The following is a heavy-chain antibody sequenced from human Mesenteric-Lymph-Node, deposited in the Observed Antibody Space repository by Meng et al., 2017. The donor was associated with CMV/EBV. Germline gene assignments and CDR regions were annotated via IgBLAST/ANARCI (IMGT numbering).Heavy chain of an antibody. V-gene: IGHV1-8*01. CDR3: ARDHTAMVRGELFYYGMDV. J-gene: IGHJ6*02. Sequence: ASVKVSCKASGYTFTSYDINWVRQATGQGLEWMGWMNPNSGNTGYAQKFQGRLTMSRDTSTSTVYMELRSLRSEDTAVYYCARDHTAMVRGELFYYGMDVWGQGTTVTVSS. D-gene: IGHD3-10*01. CDR2: MNPNSGNT. CDR1: GYTFTSYD.